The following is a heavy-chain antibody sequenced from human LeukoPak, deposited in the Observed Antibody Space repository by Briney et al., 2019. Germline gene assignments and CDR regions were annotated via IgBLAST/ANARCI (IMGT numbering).Heavy chain of an antibody. CDR3: ARRLGVMNPFDY. Sequence: SETLSLTCTVSDGSISSYYWSWIRQPPGKGLEWIGYIYYSGSTNYNPSVKSRVTISVDTSKNQFSLKLSSVTAADTAVYYCARRLGVMNPFDYWGQGTLVTVSS. CDR1: DGSISSYY. D-gene: IGHD3-22*01. V-gene: IGHV4-59*08. J-gene: IGHJ4*02. CDR2: IYYSGST.